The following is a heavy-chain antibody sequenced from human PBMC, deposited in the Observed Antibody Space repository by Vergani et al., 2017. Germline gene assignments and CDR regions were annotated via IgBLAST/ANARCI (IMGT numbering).Heavy chain of an antibody. D-gene: IGHD3-10*01. Sequence: EVQLVESGGGLVQPGGSLRLSCAASGFTFSSYWMHWVRQAPGKGLVGVSRINSDGSSTSYADSVKGRFTISRDNAKNTLYLQMNSLRAEDTAVYYCARESRGGYPWFEGSFWGQGTLVTVSS. CDR1: GFTFSSYW. J-gene: IGHJ4*02. CDR2: INSDGSST. V-gene: IGHV3-74*01. CDR3: ARESRGGYPWFEGSF.